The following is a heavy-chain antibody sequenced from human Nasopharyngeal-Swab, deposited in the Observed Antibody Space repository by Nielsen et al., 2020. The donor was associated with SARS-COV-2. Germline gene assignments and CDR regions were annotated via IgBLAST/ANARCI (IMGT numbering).Heavy chain of an antibody. CDR3: ARANRSGIFGVMVNFDY. J-gene: IGHJ4*02. V-gene: IGHV4-31*02. CDR2: LYYSGST. D-gene: IGHD3-3*01. Sequence: WIRQPPGKGLVWIGYLYYSGSTYYNPSLKSRVTISVDTSKNQFSLKLRSVNAADAAVYYCARANRSGIFGVMVNFDYWGQGTLVTVSS.